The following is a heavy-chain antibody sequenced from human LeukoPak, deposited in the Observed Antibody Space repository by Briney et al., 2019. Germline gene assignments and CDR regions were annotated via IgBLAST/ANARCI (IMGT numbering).Heavy chain of an antibody. V-gene: IGHV4-30-4*01. D-gene: IGHD3-10*01. CDR2: ICYSGST. CDR1: GGSLSSADYC. CDR3: AAILGGSGGYSIDY. J-gene: IGHJ4*02. Sequence: SETLSLTCTVSGGSLSSADYCWSWIRQPPGKGLEWIGKICYSGSTYYIPSLKSRLTISLDTSKNQFSLKLSSVTAADTAVYYWAAILGGSGGYSIDYWGQGTLVTVSS.